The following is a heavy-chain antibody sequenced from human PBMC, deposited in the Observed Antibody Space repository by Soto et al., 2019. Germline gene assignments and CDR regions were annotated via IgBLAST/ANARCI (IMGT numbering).Heavy chain of an antibody. D-gene: IGHD6-13*01. CDR2: INHSGST. J-gene: IGHJ6*02. V-gene: IGHV4-34*01. Sequence: SETLSLTCAVYGGSFSGYYWSWIRQPPGKGLEWIGEINHSGSTNYDPSLKSRVTISVDTSKNQFSLKLSSVTAADTAVYYCARVEWAAAGTDYGMDVWGQGTTATVSS. CDR3: ARVEWAAAGTDYGMDV. CDR1: GGSFSGYY.